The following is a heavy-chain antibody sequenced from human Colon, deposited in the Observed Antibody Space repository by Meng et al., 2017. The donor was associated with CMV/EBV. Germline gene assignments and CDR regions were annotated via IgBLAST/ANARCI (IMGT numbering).Heavy chain of an antibody. CDR1: GFTFSSYW. V-gene: IGHV3-74*01. Sequence: GHGLVSGGGLLSLGGSLRLSWAASGFTFSSYWRPWVRQAPGKGLVWVSRINSNGSSTSHADSVKGRFSISRDNAKNTLYLQMNSLRAEDTAVYYCASRDYWGQGTLVTVSS. CDR2: INSNGSST. J-gene: IGHJ4*02. CDR3: ASRDY.